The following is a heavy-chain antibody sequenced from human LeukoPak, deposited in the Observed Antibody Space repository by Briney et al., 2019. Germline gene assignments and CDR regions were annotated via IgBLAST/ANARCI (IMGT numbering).Heavy chain of an antibody. CDR2: TWYDGSNE. CDR1: GFTFNTYG. D-gene: IGHD1-26*01. J-gene: IGHJ4*02. Sequence: GRSQTISCAAPGFTFNTYGMHWVGQAQFKGLDWVALTWYDGSNENYADSVKGRFTIPRDNSRNTLYLQMNSLRGEDTAVYYCARGGLTIAEATTSWYLDYWGQGTLVTASS. V-gene: IGHV3-33*01. CDR3: ARGGLTIAEATTSWYLDY.